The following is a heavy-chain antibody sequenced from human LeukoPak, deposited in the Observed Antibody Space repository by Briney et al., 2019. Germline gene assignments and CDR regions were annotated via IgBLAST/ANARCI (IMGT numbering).Heavy chain of an antibody. Sequence: GSSVKVSCKTSRATFRNYGITWVRQVPGQGLEWMGRIIPIHGVAHTAQRFQGRVNITADESTNTIYMEVSSLRSEDTAMYYCSRDSAGYPDYWGQGTLVIVTS. CDR2: IIPIHGVA. D-gene: IGHD2-15*01. CDR3: SRDSAGYPDY. CDR1: RATFRNYG. J-gene: IGHJ4*02. V-gene: IGHV1-69*04.